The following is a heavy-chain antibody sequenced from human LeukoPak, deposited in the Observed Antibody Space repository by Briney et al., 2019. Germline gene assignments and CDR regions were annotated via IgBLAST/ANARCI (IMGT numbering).Heavy chain of an antibody. CDR3: ATFPIGYGGYFGAEYYFDY. D-gene: IGHD5-12*01. V-gene: IGHV1-24*01. Sequence: ASVKVSCKVSGYTLTELSMHWVRQAPGKGLEWMGGFDPEDGETIYAQKFQGRVTMTEDTSTDTAYMELSSLRSEDTAVYYCATFPIGYGGYFGAEYYFDYWGQGTLVTVSS. CDR1: GYTLTELS. J-gene: IGHJ4*02. CDR2: FDPEDGET.